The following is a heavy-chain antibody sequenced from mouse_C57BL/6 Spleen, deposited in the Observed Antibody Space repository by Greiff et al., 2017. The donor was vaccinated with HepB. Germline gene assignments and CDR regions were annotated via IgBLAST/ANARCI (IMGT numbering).Heavy chain of an antibody. CDR3: ARVYYDYDGYYFDY. Sequence: VQLKESGPGLVKPSQSLSLTCSVTGYSITSGYYWNWIRQFPGNKLEWMGYISYDGSNNYNPSLKNRISITRDTSKNQFFLKLNSVTTEDTATYYGARVYYDYDGYYFDYWGQGTTLTVSS. D-gene: IGHD2-4*01. CDR2: ISYDGSN. CDR1: GYSITSGYY. V-gene: IGHV3-6*01. J-gene: IGHJ2*01.